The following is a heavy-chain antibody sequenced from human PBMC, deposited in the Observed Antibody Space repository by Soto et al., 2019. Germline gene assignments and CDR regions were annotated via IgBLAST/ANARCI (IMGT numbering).Heavy chain of an antibody. D-gene: IGHD6-13*01. CDR1: GCTFTSYY. CDR3: ARDRIAAKQRLWFDP. CDR2: INPSGGST. V-gene: IGHV1-46*01. Sequence: ASVKVSCKASGCTFTSYYMHWVRQAPGQGLEWMGIINPSGGSTSYAQKFQGRVTMTRDTSTSTVYMELSSLRSEDTAVYYCARDRIAAKQRLWFDPWGQGTLVTVSS. J-gene: IGHJ5*02.